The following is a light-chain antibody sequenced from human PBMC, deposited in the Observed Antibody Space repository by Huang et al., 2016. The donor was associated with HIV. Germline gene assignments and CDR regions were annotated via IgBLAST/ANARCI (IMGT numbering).Light chain of an antibody. CDR3: QQYYTTPRT. V-gene: IGKV4-1*01. Sequence: DILMTQSPDSLAVSLGERATINCKSNKTVLYSSNDKNYLSWYQHKPGQSPKLLIYWASARESGVPDRFSGSGSGTDVTLTINSLQAEDVAVYYCQQYYTTPRTFGQGTRVEVK. J-gene: IGKJ1*01. CDR1: KTVLYSSNDKNY. CDR2: WAS.